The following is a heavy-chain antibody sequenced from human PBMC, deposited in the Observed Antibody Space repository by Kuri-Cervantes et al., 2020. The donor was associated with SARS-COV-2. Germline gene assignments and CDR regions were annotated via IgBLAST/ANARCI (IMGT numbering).Heavy chain of an antibody. D-gene: IGHD3-9*01. Sequence: SETLSLTCTVSGGSIRNFYWSWIRQPPGKGLEWIGYIHYSGSTTYNPSLKSRVAMSVDTSKNQFSLKLSSVTAADTAVYYCARHQIHYDILTGYMGGGMDVWGQGTTVTVSS. V-gene: IGHV4-59*08. CDR2: IHYSGST. J-gene: IGHJ6*02. CDR3: ARHQIHYDILTGYMGGGMDV. CDR1: GGSIRNFY.